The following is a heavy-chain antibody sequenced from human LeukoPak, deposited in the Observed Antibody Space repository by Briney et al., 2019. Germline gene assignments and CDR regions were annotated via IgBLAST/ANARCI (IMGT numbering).Heavy chain of an antibody. CDR1: GGSISSYY. D-gene: IGHD6-19*01. CDR3: ARHDYSSGDDY. J-gene: IGHJ4*02. CDR2: IYYSGST. Sequence: PSETLSLTCTVSGGSISSYYWSWIRQPPGKGLEWIGYIYYSGSTNYNPSLKSRVTISVDTSKNQFSLKLSSVTAADTAVYYCARHDYSSGDDYWGQGTLVTVSS. V-gene: IGHV4-59*08.